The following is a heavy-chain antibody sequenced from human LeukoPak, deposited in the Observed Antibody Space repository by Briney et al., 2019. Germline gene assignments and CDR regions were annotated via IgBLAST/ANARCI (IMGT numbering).Heavy chain of an antibody. D-gene: IGHD3-10*01. CDR3: ARSWFGEYGGGALDI. CDR2: LSHSGSS. CDR1: GYSIGSGYY. J-gene: IGHJ3*02. V-gene: IGHV4-38-2*02. Sequence: KASETLSLTCTVSGYSIGSGYYWDWIRQPPGKGLEWIGTLSHSGSSYYNPSLKSRVTISVDTSKNQFSLNLSSVTAADTAVFYCARSWFGEYGGGALDIWGQGTMVTVSS.